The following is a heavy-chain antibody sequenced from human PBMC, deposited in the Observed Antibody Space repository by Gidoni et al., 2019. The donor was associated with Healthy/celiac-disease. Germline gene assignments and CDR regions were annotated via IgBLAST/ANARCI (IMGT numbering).Heavy chain of an antibody. J-gene: IGHJ4*02. D-gene: IGHD2-15*01. Sequence: VQLVESGGGVFQSGVSLILFCAASGFNFSCYDVQWVRQAPGKGLEWVALLRDDGSKNYYADAFDDRLTISRDNYKNTLYLQMNSLRAEDTDVYYCATDPVVAAIPGYWGKGTLVTVSA. V-gene: IGHV3-30*02. CDR2: LRDDGSKN. CDR3: ATDPVVAAIPGY. CDR1: GFNFSCYD.